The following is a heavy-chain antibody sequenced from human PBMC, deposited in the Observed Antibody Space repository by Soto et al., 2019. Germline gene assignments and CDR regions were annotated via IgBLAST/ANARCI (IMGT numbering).Heavy chain of an antibody. CDR3: ASNYYDSSGSFYYYYGMDV. D-gene: IGHD3-22*01. J-gene: IGHJ6*02. CDR1: GYTFTSYA. Sequence: ASVKVSCKASGYTFTSYAMHLVRQAPGQRLEWMGWINAGNGNTNYAQKFQGRVTITADESTSTAYMELSSLRSEDTAVYYCASNYYDSSGSFYYYYGMDVWGQGTTVTVSS. CDR2: INAGNGNT. V-gene: IGHV1-3*01.